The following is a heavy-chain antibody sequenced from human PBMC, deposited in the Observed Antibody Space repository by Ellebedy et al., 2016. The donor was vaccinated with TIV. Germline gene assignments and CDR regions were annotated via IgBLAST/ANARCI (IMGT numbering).Heavy chain of an antibody. V-gene: IGHV4-34*01. Sequence: SETLSLTCAVYGGSFSGYYWSWIRQPPGKGLEWIGEINHSGSTNYNPSLKSRVTISVDTSKNQFSLKLSSVTAADTAVYYCARGAQYSSSGSIDYWGQGTLVTVSS. J-gene: IGHJ4*02. CDR3: ARGAQYSSSGSIDY. CDR2: INHSGST. D-gene: IGHD6-6*01. CDR1: GGSFSGYY.